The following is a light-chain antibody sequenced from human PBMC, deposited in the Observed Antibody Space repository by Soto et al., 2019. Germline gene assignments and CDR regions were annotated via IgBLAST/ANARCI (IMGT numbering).Light chain of an antibody. CDR2: EVS. Sequence: QSALTQPPSASGSPGQSVTISCTGTSSDVGGYNPVSWYQHHPGKAPKLMIYEVSKRPSGVPDRFSGSKSANTASLTVSGLLAEDEADYYCSSYAGSNNYVFGTGTKLTVL. CDR3: SSYAGSNNYV. CDR1: SSDVGGYNP. J-gene: IGLJ1*01. V-gene: IGLV2-8*01.